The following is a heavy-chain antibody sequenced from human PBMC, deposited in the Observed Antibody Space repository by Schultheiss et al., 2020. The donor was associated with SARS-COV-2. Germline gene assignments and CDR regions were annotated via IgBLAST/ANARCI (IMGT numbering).Heavy chain of an antibody. V-gene: IGHV3-72*01. CDR1: GFTFSDHY. CDR3: VRAFRDGNMWPFDY. Sequence: GESLKISCAASGFTFSDHYMDWVRQAPGKGLEWVGRSRNKPNSYTTEYAASVKGRFTISRDESTNSLYLQMSTLKTEDTAVYYCVRAFRDGNMWPFDYWGQGTLVTVSS. CDR2: SRNKPNSYTT. D-gene: IGHD5-24*01. J-gene: IGHJ4*02.